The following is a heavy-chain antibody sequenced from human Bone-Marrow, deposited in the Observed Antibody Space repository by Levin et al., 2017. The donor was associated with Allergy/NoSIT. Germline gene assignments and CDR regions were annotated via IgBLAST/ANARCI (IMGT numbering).Heavy chain of an antibody. CDR1: GFTFSSYS. Sequence: GGSLRLSCAASGFTFSSYSMNWVRQAPGKGLEWVSSISSSSSYIYYADSVKGRFTISRDNAKNSLYLQMNSLRAEDTAVYYCARGISTYYYDSSGYYGSYFDYWGQGTLVTVSS. V-gene: IGHV3-21*01. D-gene: IGHD3-22*01. CDR2: ISSSSSYI. CDR3: ARGISTYYYDSSGYYGSYFDY. J-gene: IGHJ4*02.